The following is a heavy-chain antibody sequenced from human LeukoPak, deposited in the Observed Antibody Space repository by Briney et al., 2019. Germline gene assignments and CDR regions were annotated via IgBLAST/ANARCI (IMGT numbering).Heavy chain of an antibody. D-gene: IGHD3-10*01. CDR1: GFTFSDYY. J-gene: IGHJ4*02. CDR2: ISRSGSTI. V-gene: IGHV3-11*01. Sequence: KSGGSLRLSCAASGFTFSDYYMSWIRQAPGKGLEWVSYISRSGSTIYYADSVKGRFTISRDNAKNSLYLQMNSLRAEDTAVYHCAKTGRYGHNIDYWGQGTLVTVSS. CDR3: AKTGRYGHNIDY.